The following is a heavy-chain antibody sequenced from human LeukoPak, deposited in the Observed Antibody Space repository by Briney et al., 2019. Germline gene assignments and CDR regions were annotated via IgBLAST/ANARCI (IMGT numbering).Heavy chain of an antibody. J-gene: IGHJ4*02. CDR3: ATRPASETYYAVFDY. V-gene: IGHV3-23*01. CDR2: ITGSGGST. Sequence: QPGGSLRLSCAASGVTFSNHAMSWVRQAPGKGLEWVSGITGSGGSTYHAEPVKGRYTISRDNSKNTLYLEMNSLRAEDTAVYFCATRPASETYYAVFDYWGQGTLVTVSS. D-gene: IGHD1-26*01. CDR1: GVTFSNHA.